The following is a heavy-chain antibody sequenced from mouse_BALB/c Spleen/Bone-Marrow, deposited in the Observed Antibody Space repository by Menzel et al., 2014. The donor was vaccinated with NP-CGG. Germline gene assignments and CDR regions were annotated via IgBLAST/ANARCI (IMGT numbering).Heavy chain of an antibody. CDR1: GYTFTSYV. D-gene: IGHD1-1*01. J-gene: IGHJ2*01. CDR3: ARSYGGGDY. Sequence: EVKLVESGPELVKPGASVKMSCKASGYTFTSYVMHWVKQKPGQGLEWVGYINPYNDGTKYNEKFKGRATLTSDKSSSSAYMELSSLTSEDSAVYYCARSYGGGDYWGQGTTLTVSS. CDR2: INPYNDGT. V-gene: IGHV1-14*01.